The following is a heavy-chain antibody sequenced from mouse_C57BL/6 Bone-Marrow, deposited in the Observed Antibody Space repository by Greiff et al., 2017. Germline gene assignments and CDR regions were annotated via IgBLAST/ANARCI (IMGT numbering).Heavy chain of an antibody. CDR3: ARDRYSRAY. CDR2: IDPSDSHT. J-gene: IGHJ3*01. Sequence: QVQLQQPGAELVKPGASVKLSCKASGYTFTSYWMQWVKQRPGQGLEWIGEIDPSDSHTNYNQKFKGKATLTVDTSSSTAYMQLSSLTSEDSAVYYCARDRYSRAYWGQGTLVTVSA. CDR1: GYTFTSYW. D-gene: IGHD2-5*01. V-gene: IGHV1-50*01.